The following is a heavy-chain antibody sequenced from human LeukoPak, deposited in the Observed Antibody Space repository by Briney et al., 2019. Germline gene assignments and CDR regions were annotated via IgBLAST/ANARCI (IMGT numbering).Heavy chain of an antibody. CDR3: AKVRYSSSYYYGMDV. J-gene: IGHJ6*02. V-gene: IGHV3-30*18. CDR1: GFAFSSYG. D-gene: IGHD6-13*01. CDR2: ISYDGSNK. Sequence: GRSLRLSCAASGFAFSSYGMHWVRQAPGKGLEWVAVISYDGSNKYNADSVKGRFTISRDNSKNTVYLQMNSLRAEDTAVYYCAKVRYSSSYYYGMDVWGQGTTVTASS.